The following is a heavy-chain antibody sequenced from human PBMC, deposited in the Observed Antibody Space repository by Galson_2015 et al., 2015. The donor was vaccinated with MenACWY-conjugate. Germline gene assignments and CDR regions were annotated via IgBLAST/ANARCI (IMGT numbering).Heavy chain of an antibody. J-gene: IGHJ6*02. V-gene: IGHV5-51*01. CDR2: ISPGDSNT. D-gene: IGHD1-26*01. CDR1: GYYFTSYW. Sequence: QSGAEVKQPGESLKISCKGSGYYFTSYWIAWVRQIPVKGLEWMGLISPGDSNTRYSPSFQGQVTISADKSISTAYLQWSSLKASDTAMYYCARHPPGGRGMDVWGQGTTVTVSS. CDR3: ARHPPGGRGMDV.